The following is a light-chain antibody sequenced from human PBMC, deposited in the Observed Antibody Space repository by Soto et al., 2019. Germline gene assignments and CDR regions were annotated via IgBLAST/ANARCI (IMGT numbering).Light chain of an antibody. Sequence: EIVLTQSPATLSLSPGERATLSCRASQSVSSFLAWYQQRPGQSPRLLIYDASNRATGVPAGFSGSGSGTDFTLTISSLEPEDFGVYYCQQRSDRPPWTFGQGTKVDIK. CDR1: QSVSSF. J-gene: IGKJ1*01. V-gene: IGKV3-11*01. CDR2: DAS. CDR3: QQRSDRPPWT.